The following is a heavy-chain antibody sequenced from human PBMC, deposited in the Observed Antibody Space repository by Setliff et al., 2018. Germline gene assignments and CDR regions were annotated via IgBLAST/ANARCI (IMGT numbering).Heavy chain of an antibody. CDR1: GVSISSFY. J-gene: IGHJ3*01. Sequence: PSETLSLTCTVSGVSISSFYWSWIRQPAGRGLEWIGRIYTTGRTNYNPSLKSRVTISLDMSKNQFPLKLSSVTAADTAVYYCARGAYGFDVWGQGTMVTVSS. CDR2: IYTTGRT. CDR3: ARGAYGFDV. V-gene: IGHV4-4*07.